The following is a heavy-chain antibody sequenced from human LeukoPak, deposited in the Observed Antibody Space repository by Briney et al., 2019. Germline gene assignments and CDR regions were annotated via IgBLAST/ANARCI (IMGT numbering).Heavy chain of an antibody. Sequence: PSETLSLTCTVSGGSISSSSYYWGWIRQPPGKGLEWIGSIYYSGSTYYNPSLKSRVTISVDTSKNQFSLILRSVTAADTSVYYCARSKTTIDDRLFDPWGQGTLVTVSS. V-gene: IGHV4-39*01. D-gene: IGHD1-1*01. CDR2: IYYSGST. CDR1: GGSISSSSYY. J-gene: IGHJ5*02. CDR3: ARSKTTIDDRLFDP.